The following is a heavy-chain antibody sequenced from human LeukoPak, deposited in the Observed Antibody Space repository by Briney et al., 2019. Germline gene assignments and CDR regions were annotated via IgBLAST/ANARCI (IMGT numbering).Heavy chain of an antibody. D-gene: IGHD6-19*01. CDR2: MNPNSGNK. V-gene: IGHV1-8*01. Sequence: ASVKVSCKASGYSFTNFDINWVRQATGQGLEWMGWMNPNSGNKGYAQQFQGRVSMTMNTSITTAYMELSSLRSEDTAVYYCARGPQWRGDYYYMDVWGRGTTVTVSS. CDR1: GYSFTNFD. J-gene: IGHJ6*03. CDR3: ARGPQWRGDYYYMDV.